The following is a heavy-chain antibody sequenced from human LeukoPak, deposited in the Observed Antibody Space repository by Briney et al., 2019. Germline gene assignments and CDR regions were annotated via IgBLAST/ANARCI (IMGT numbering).Heavy chain of an antibody. Sequence: SETLSLTCTVSGGSISSYYWSWIRQPPGKGLEWIGYIYYSGSTNYNPSLKSRVTISVDTSKNQFSLKLSSVTAADTAVYYCAGETQGLDYWGQGTLATVSS. CDR3: AGETQGLDY. V-gene: IGHV4-59*01. CDR1: GGSISSYY. CDR2: IYYSGST. J-gene: IGHJ4*02.